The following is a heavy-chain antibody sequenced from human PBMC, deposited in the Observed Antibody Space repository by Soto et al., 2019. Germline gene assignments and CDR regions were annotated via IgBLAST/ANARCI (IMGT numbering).Heavy chain of an antibody. CDR3: ARESRSALGTVEH. D-gene: IGHD6-13*01. CDR2: IYASGNT. V-gene: IGHV4-4*07. J-gene: IGHJ4*02. Sequence: QVQLQESGPGLVKPSETLSLTCTVSGASISDYYWSWIRQPAGKGLECIGRIYASGNTNYNPSLKSRVTMSVDTSKNQLSLTLNSVTAADTAVYYCARESRSALGTVEHWGRGTLVTVSS. CDR1: GASISDYY.